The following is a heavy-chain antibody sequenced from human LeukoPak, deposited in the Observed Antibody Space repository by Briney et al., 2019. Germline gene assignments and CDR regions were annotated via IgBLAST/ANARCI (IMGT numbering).Heavy chain of an antibody. V-gene: IGHV1-8*01. CDR3: ARVGRATYSSSWYEYYYGMDV. CDR2: MNPNSGNT. Sequence: ASVKVSCKASGYTFTSYDINWVRQATGQGLEWMGWMNPNSGNTGYAQKFQGRVTMTRSTSISTAYMELSSLRSEDTAVYYCARVGRATYSSSWYEYYYGMDVWGQGTTVTVSS. CDR1: GYTFTSYD. J-gene: IGHJ6*02. D-gene: IGHD6-13*01.